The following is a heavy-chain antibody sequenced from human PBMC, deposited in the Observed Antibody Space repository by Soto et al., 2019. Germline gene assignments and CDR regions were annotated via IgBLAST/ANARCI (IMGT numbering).Heavy chain of an antibody. V-gene: IGHV3-23*01. Sequence: GGSLRLSCAASGFTFSNYVMSLVRQSQEKGLQWVTTISPSGAYTYYADSVKGRFTISRDNSNNKLYLQLNNLRVEDTALYYCAKSMPVTDLQNFDCWGQGTLVTVSS. D-gene: IGHD2-21*02. CDR2: ISPSGAYT. CDR3: AKSMPVTDLQNFDC. CDR1: GFTFSNYV. J-gene: IGHJ4*02.